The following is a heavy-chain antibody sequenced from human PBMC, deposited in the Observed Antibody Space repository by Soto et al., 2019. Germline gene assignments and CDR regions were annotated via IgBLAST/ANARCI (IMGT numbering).Heavy chain of an antibody. Sequence: SVKVSCKASGYTFISYYIHWVRQAPGQGLEWMGVINPRDGSTSYAQKFQGRVTMTRDTSTSTVYMELSSLTSEDTAMYYCAREGYGDYGKRFECWGRGTLVTVAS. CDR2: INPRDGST. V-gene: IGHV1-46*01. CDR3: AREGYGDYGKRFEC. D-gene: IGHD4-17*01. J-gene: IGHJ4*02. CDR1: GYTFISYY.